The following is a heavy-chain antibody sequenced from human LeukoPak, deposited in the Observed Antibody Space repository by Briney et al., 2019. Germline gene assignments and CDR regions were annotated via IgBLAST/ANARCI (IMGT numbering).Heavy chain of an antibody. Sequence: GGSLRLSCAASGFTFSSYEMNWVRQAPGKGLEWVSYISSSGSTIYYADPVKGRFTISRDNAKNSLYLQMNSLRAEDTAVYYCARFVSGQWLPWAFDYWGQGTLVTVSS. D-gene: IGHD6-19*01. CDR2: ISSSGSTI. J-gene: IGHJ4*02. CDR1: GFTFSSYE. CDR3: ARFVSGQWLPWAFDY. V-gene: IGHV3-48*03.